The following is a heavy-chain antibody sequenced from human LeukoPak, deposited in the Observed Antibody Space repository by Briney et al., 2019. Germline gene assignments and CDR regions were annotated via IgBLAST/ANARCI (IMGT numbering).Heavy chain of an antibody. CDR3: AKDGRLNPLL. CDR1: GFTFSTYV. Sequence: GGSLRLSCAASGFTFSTYVMSWVRQAPGKGLDWVSGISGSGSTTLYADSVKGRFTISRDNSKNTLYLQMNSLRAEDTAVYYCAKDGRLNPLLWGQGTLVTVSS. J-gene: IGHJ4*02. V-gene: IGHV3-23*01. CDR2: ISGSGSTT.